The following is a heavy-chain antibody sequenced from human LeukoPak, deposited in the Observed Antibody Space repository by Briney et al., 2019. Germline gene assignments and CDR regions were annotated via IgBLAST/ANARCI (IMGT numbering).Heavy chain of an antibody. CDR3: ASVSLYSGSSGVDY. V-gene: IGHV1-18*01. Sequence: ASVKVSCKASGYTFASYGISWVRQAPGQGLEWMGWISAYNGNTNYAQKLQGRVTMTTDTSTSTACIELRSLRSHDPAVYYCASVSLYSGSSGVDYWGQGTLVTVSS. CDR2: ISAYNGNT. CDR1: GYTFASYG. D-gene: IGHD1-26*01. J-gene: IGHJ4*02.